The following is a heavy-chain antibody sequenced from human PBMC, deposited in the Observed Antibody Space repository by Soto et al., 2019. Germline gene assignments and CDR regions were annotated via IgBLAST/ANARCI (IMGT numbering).Heavy chain of an antibody. Sequence: ALRLSCAGSGLTFRNDWLSWVRQAPGKGLEWVANINQDGSERYYVDSVRGRFTISRDNVENSLYLQLNSLRPEDTAVYYCAVYGYGVSAEAYWGQGTLGTVSS. J-gene: IGHJ4*02. CDR1: GLTFRNDW. CDR2: INQDGSER. CDR3: AVYGYGVSAEAY. D-gene: IGHD4-17*01. V-gene: IGHV3-7*03.